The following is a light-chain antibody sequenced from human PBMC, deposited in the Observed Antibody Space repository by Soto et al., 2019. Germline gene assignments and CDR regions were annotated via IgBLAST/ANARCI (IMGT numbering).Light chain of an antibody. CDR3: CSYASSSTYV. CDR2: EVS. V-gene: IGLV2-23*02. CDR1: SSDVGCYNL. J-gene: IGLJ1*01. Sequence: QSALTQPASVSGSPGQSITISCTGTSSDVGCYNLLSWYQQHPGKAPKLMIYEVSKRPSGVSNRFSGSKSGNTASLTISGLQAEDEADYYCCSYASSSTYVFGTGTKVTVL.